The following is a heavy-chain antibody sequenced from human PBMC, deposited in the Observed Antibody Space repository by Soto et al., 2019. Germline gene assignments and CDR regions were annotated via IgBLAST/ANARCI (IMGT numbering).Heavy chain of an antibody. CDR3: AKDPKYCTRTSCSN. CDR2: IGNTGAT. Sequence: GGSLRLSCAASGFTFSDYAMSWVRQAPGKGLEWVSAIGNTGATYYADSVKGRFTISRDNSKNTLYLQMNSLRAEDTAIYYCAKDPKYCTRTSCSNWGQGTLVPVSS. D-gene: IGHD2-2*01. J-gene: IGHJ4*02. CDR1: GFTFSDYA. V-gene: IGHV3-23*01.